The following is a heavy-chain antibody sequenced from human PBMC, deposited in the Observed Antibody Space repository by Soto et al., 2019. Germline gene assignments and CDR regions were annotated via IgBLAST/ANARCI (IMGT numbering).Heavy chain of an antibody. D-gene: IGHD2-2*01. J-gene: IGHJ5*02. V-gene: IGHV4-39*01. CDR2: IYYSGST. Sequence: SETLSLTCTVSGGSISSSSYYWGWIRQPPGKGLEWIGSIYYSGSTYYNPSLKSRVTISVDTSKNQFSLKLSSVTAADTAVYYCARRPPPLPAAPHNWFDPWGQGTLVTVS. CDR1: GGSISSSSYY. CDR3: ARRPPPLPAAPHNWFDP.